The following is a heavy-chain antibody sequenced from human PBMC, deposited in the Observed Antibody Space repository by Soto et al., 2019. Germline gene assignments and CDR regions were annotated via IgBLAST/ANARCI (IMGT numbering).Heavy chain of an antibody. J-gene: IGHJ6*02. Sequence: GGSLRLSCAVSGFTFSNYYIHWVRQAPGKGLEWVSSIRSGRDTFYADSVKGRFSISRDDATSSVSLQMNSLRGEDTAVYFCAREETAWPLAYGLDVWGQGTSVTVS. CDR2: IRSGRDT. CDR1: GFTFSNYY. CDR3: AREETAWPLAYGLDV. D-gene: IGHD2-21*02. V-gene: IGHV3-21*01.